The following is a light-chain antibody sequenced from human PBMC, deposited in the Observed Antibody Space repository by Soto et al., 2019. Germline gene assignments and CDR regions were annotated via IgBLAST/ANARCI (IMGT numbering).Light chain of an antibody. CDR1: QSLLHSNGYNF. J-gene: IGKJ1*01. CDR3: TPALRTPWT. V-gene: IGKV2-28*01. CDR2: LGY. Sequence: DIAMTQSPLSLPVTPGEPASISCRSSQSLLHSNGYNFLDWYLQKPGQSPQLLIYLGYTTPDGGAVRCRCSVSGTDFTLKISRVEAEDVGVYYTTPALRTPWTIGQGTKVDIK.